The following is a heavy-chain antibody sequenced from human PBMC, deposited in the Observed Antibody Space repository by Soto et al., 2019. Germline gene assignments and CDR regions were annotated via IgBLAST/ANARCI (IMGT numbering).Heavy chain of an antibody. D-gene: IGHD3-10*01. CDR3: AIGSVRFDF. V-gene: IGHV3-15*01. J-gene: IGHJ5*01. CDR1: GFTFTDAW. Sequence: EVQLVESGGGSVNPGGSVRLSCAASGFTFTDAWMNWVRQVPGEGLEWVGHVKSQIDGGTTDSAAALDGRVTISRDDSKNMVYLQMNRLRTDDTAVYYCAIGSVRFDFWGQGTLVTVSS. CDR2: VKSQIDGGTT.